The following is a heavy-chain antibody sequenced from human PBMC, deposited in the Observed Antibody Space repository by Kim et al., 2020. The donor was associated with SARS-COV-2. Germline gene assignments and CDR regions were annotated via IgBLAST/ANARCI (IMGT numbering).Heavy chain of an antibody. D-gene: IGHD6-19*01. CDR2: IYYSGST. CDR1: GGSVSSGIYY. CDR3: ARDSVAAGMDV. J-gene: IGHJ6*02. V-gene: IGHV4-61*01. Sequence: SETLSLTCTVSGGSVSSGIYYWSWIRQPPGKGLEWIGYIYYSGSTNYNPSLKSRVTISVDTSKNQFSLKLSSVTAADTAVYYCARDSVAAGMDVWGQGTTVTVSS.